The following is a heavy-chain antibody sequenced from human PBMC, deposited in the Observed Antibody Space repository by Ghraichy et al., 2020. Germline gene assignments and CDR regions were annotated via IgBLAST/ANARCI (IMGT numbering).Heavy chain of an antibody. J-gene: IGHJ3*02. CDR2: ISTDGAGT. Sequence: GGGRGVAGAASGFTFSNSPMHWVRQAPGKGLEYVSAISTDGAGTYYANSVKGRFTVSRDNSKNTLYLQMGSLRPEDMAGYYCARRKEALDIWGQGTMVTVSS. V-gene: IGHV3-64*01. CDR1: GFTFSNSP. CDR3: ARRKEALDI.